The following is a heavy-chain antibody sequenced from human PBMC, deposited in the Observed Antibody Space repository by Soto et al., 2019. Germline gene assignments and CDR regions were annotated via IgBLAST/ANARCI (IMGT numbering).Heavy chain of an antibody. CDR3: ARYCTNGVCYRGAFDI. Sequence: GGSLRLSCAASGFTFSSYWMSWVRQAPGKGLEWVANIKQDGSEKYYVDSVKGRFTISRDNAKNSLYLQMNSLRAEDTAVYYCARYCTNGVCYRGAFDIWGQGTMVTVSS. CDR2: IKQDGSEK. J-gene: IGHJ3*02. CDR1: GFTFSSYW. D-gene: IGHD2-8*01. V-gene: IGHV3-7*03.